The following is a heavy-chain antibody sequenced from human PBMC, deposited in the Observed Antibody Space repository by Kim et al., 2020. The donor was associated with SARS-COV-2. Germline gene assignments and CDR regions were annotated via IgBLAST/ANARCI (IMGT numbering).Heavy chain of an antibody. Sequence: GGSLRLSCAASGFTFSSYAMSWVRQAPGKGLEWVSAISGSGGSTYYADSVKGRFTISRDNSKNTLYLQINSLRDEDTAVYYCAKVPYYYDSSGYSPPYFDYWGQGTLVTVSS. J-gene: IGHJ4*02. CDR3: AKVPYYYDSSGYSPPYFDY. CDR1: GFTFSSYA. D-gene: IGHD3-22*01. V-gene: IGHV3-23*01. CDR2: ISGSGGST.